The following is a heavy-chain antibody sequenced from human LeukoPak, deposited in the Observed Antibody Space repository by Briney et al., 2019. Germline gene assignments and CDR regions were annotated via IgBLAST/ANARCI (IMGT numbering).Heavy chain of an antibody. CDR1: GYTFTSYY. CDR2: INPNSGGT. Sequence: ASVKVSCKASGYTFTSYYMHWVRQAPGQGLEWMGWINPNSGGTNYAQKFQGRVTMTRDTSISTAYMELSRLRSDDTAVYYCARDLSVVAANGWFDPWGQGTLVTVSS. V-gene: IGHV1-2*02. CDR3: ARDLSVVAANGWFDP. D-gene: IGHD2-15*01. J-gene: IGHJ5*02.